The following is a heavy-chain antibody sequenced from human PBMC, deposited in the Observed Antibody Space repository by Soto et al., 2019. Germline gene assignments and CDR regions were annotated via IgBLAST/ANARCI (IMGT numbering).Heavy chain of an antibody. D-gene: IGHD2-8*01. J-gene: IGHJ3*01. Sequence: QITLKESGPTLVKPTQTLTLTCTFSGFSLTTSGRGVGWIRQPPGKALEWLALFFWGDDKRYSPSLKTRLTTTKDRPKHQVVLTMTNMGPEDTDTYYCAPRLGMVDAFDVWGQGTVVTVSS. V-gene: IGHV2-5*02. CDR1: GFSLTTSGRG. CDR3: APRLGMVDAFDV. CDR2: FFWGDDK.